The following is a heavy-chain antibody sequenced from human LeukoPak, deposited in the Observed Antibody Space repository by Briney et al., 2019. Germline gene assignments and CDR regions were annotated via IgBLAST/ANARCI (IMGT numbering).Heavy chain of an antibody. V-gene: IGHV3-33*06. CDR3: AKAHPRGATKGYFDY. J-gene: IGHJ4*02. CDR2: IWYDGSNK. D-gene: IGHD5-12*01. Sequence: QAGGSLRLSCAASGFTFSSYGMHWVRQAPGKGLEWVAVIWYDGSNKYYADSVKGRFTISRDNSKNTLYLQMNSLRAEDTAVYYCAKAHPRGATKGYFDYWGQGTLVTVSS. CDR1: GFTFSSYG.